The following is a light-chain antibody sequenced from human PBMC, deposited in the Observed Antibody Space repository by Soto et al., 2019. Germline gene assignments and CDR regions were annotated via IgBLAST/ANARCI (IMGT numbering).Light chain of an antibody. CDR2: AAS. J-gene: IGKJ1*01. V-gene: IGKV1-5*01. Sequence: DIQMTQFPVSLSPSVADRLTVTCRASETTSTFSNWYPQKPGKAPKLLIYAASNLESGVPSRFSGSGSGTEITLTISSLKPDDFGTYYCQQYNKQSPWTFGQMTRVDIK. CDR1: ETTSTF. CDR3: QQYNKQSPWT.